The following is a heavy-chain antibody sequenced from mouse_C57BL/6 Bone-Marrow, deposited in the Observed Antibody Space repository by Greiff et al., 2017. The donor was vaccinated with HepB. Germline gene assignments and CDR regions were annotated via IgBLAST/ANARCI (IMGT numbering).Heavy chain of an antibody. D-gene: IGHD2-10*01. Sequence: VQLQQSGPGLVQPSQSLSITCTVSGFSLTSYGVHWVRQSPGKGLEWLGVIWRGGSTDYNAAFMSRLSITKDNSKSQVFFKMNSLQADDTAIYYCAKNGSPYSYYFDYWGQGTTLTVSS. J-gene: IGHJ2*01. V-gene: IGHV2-5*01. CDR3: AKNGSPYSYYFDY. CDR2: IWRGGST. CDR1: GFSLTSYG.